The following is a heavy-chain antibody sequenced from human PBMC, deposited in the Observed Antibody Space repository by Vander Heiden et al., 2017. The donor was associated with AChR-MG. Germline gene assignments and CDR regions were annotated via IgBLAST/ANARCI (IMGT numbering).Heavy chain of an antibody. CDR2: INTNTGNP. Sequence: QVQLVQSGSELKKPGASVKVSFKASGYTFTSYAMNWVRQAPGQGLEWMGWINTNTGNPTYAQGFTGRFVFSLDTSVSTAYLQISSLKAEDTAVYYCASSARYGRFGELLPFDYWGQGTLVTVSS. V-gene: IGHV7-4-1*02. D-gene: IGHD3-10*01. CDR3: ASSARYGRFGELLPFDY. CDR1: GYTFTSYA. J-gene: IGHJ4*02.